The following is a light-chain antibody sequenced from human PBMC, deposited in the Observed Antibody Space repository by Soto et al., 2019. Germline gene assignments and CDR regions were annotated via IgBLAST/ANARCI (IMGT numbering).Light chain of an antibody. J-gene: IGKJ5*01. CDR2: NAF. V-gene: IGKV3-20*01. Sequence: EIVLTQSPGTLSLSPGESTTLSCRASQSVGNNYLAWYQQKPGQPPRLLIYNAFNRATGIPGRFSGSGSGTDFTLTITRLEPEDFAVYYCHQYAYSPQTFGQGTRLEIK. CDR3: HQYAYSPQT. CDR1: QSVGNNY.